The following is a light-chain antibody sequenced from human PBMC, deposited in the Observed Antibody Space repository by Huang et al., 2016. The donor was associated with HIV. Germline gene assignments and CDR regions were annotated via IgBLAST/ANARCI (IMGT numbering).Light chain of an antibody. CDR2: GAS. J-gene: IGKJ2*01. V-gene: IGKV1-39*01. Sequence: DIQMTQSPSSLSASVGDRVTITCRASQTIITYLHWYQQKPGKAPKLLIYGASSLDSGVPSSFSGSGSGTDFTHTISSLQPDYFATYYCQQSFNTPPYTFGQGTKLDIK. CDR1: QTIITY. CDR3: QQSFNTPPYT.